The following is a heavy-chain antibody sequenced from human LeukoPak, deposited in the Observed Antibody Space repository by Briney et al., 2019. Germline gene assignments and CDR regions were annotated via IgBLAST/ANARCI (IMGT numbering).Heavy chain of an antibody. CDR2: ITSSSSYI. V-gene: IGHV3-21*01. Sequence: GGSLRLSCAASGFTFSSYGMNWVRQAPGKGLEWVSSITSSSSYIYYADSVKGRFTISRDNAKNSLYLQMNSLRAQDTAVYYLSRSYSSSRGTCDYLGRGTLVTVSS. D-gene: IGHD6-6*01. CDR1: GFTFSSYG. CDR3: SRSYSSSRGTCDY. J-gene: IGHJ4*02.